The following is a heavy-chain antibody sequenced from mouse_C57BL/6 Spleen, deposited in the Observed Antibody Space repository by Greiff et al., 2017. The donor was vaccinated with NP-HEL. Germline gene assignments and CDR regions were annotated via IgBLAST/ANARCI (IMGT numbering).Heavy chain of an antibody. CDR3: ARHGEDYDYDEGLAY. D-gene: IGHD2-4*01. CDR1: GFTFSDYY. V-gene: IGHV5-12*01. J-gene: IGHJ3*01. CDR2: ISNGGGST. Sequence: EVKLVESGGGLVQPGGSLKLSCAASGFTFSDYYMYWVRQTPEKRLEWVAYISNGGGSTYYPDTVKGRFTISRDNAKNTLYLQMSRMKSEDTAMYYCARHGEDYDYDEGLAYWGQGTLVTVSA.